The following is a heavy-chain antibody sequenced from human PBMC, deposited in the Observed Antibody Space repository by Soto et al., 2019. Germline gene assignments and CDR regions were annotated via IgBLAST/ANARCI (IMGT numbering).Heavy chain of an antibody. CDR3: ARDGAGDGYNYDDY. V-gene: IGHV3-66*01. J-gene: IGHJ4*02. Sequence: EVQLVESGGGLVQPGGSLRLSCTGSGFTVSNNYMSWVRQAPGKGLEWVSVIYSGGRTFYADSVKGRFTISRDDSENTLFLQLNSLRAEDTAVYYCARDGAGDGYNYDDYWGQGNLVTVSS. D-gene: IGHD5-12*01. CDR2: IYSGGRT. CDR1: GFTVSNNY.